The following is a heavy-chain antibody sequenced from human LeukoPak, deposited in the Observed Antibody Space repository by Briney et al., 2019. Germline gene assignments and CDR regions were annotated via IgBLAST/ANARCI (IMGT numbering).Heavy chain of an antibody. Sequence: PSETLSLTCAVYGGSFSGYYWSWTRQPPGKGLEWIGEINHSGSTNYNPSLKSRVTISVDTSKNQFSLKLSSVTAADTAVYYCARGVGQQWLVIWGQGTLVTVSS. CDR1: GGSFSGYY. CDR3: ARGVGQQWLVI. D-gene: IGHD6-19*01. CDR2: INHSGST. J-gene: IGHJ4*02. V-gene: IGHV4-34*01.